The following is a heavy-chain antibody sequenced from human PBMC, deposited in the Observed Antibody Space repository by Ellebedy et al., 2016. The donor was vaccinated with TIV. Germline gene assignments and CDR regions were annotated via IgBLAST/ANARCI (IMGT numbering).Heavy chain of an antibody. V-gene: IGHV3-7*01. Sequence: GGSLRLSCTASGFTLNNYWMTWVRQAPGKGLEWVANINEDGTKKHYVDSVRGRFTISRDYAGNSLFLQMNSLGAEDTAVYYCATDGSYGDYRFPARAFTMWGQGTMVTVSS. J-gene: IGHJ3*02. D-gene: IGHD4-17*01. CDR1: GFTLNNYW. CDR3: ATDGSYGDYRFPARAFTM. CDR2: INEDGTKK.